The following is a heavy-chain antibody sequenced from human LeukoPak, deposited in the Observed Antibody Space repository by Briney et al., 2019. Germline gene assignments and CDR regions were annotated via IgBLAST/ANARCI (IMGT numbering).Heavy chain of an antibody. CDR2: IWYDGSNK. J-gene: IGHJ4*02. CDR3: AREDGYCSGGNCYSYFDS. V-gene: IGHV3-33*01. D-gene: IGHD2-15*01. Sequence: GGSLRLSCAASGFTFSSLGMHWVRQAPGKGLEWVAVIWYDGSNKYYADSVKGRFTISRDNSKNTLFLQMNSLRAEDTAVYYCAREDGYCSGGNCYSYFDSWGQGTLVTVSS. CDR1: GFTFSSLG.